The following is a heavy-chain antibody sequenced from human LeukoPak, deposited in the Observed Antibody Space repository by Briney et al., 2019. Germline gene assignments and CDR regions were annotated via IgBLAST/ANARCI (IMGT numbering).Heavy chain of an antibody. Sequence: ASVKVSCKASGYTFTGYYMHWVRQAPGQGLEWMGWINPNSGGTNYAQKFQGRVTMTRDTSISTAYMELSRLRSEDTAVYYCARRSRPVVAANSGFDPWGQGTRVTVSS. CDR2: INPNSGGT. CDR1: GYTFTGYY. D-gene: IGHD2-15*01. V-gene: IGHV1-2*02. CDR3: ARRSRPVVAANSGFDP. J-gene: IGHJ5*02.